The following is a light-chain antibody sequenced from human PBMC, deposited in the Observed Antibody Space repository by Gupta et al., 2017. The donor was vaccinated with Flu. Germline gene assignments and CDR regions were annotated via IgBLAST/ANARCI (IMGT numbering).Light chain of an antibody. V-gene: IGKV1-8*01. CDR3: QQGDIYPLT. Sequence: PSSLSASTGDRVTITCRASQGINTYLAWYQQKPGKAPKLLIYTASTLQTGVPSRFSGSGSGTEFTLTISSLQSEDFATYYCQQGDIYPLTSGGGTKVEIK. CDR1: QGINTY. J-gene: IGKJ4*01. CDR2: TAS.